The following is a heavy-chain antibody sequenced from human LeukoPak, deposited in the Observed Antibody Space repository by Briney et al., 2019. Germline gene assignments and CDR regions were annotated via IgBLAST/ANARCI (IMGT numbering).Heavy chain of an antibody. D-gene: IGHD1-7*01. V-gene: IGHV4-39*01. CDR3: ARPRYNWNYYFDS. J-gene: IGHJ4*02. CDR1: GGSFSSSIYY. CDR2: MYYGGST. Sequence: SETLSLTCTVSGGSFSSSIYYWGWIRQPPGKGLEWIGSMYYGGSTYYNPSLKSRVTISGDTSKNQFSLKLTSLTAADTAVYYCARPRYNWNYYFDSWGQGTLVTVSS.